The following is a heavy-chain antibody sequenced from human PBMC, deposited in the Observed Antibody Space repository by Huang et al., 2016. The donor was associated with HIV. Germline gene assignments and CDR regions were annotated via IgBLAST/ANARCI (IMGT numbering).Heavy chain of an antibody. V-gene: IGHV3-30*04. D-gene: IGHD3-10*01. CDR3: ARGSAGVLWFGEM. CDR2: ISYDVSNQ. Sequence: QERLVESGGGVVQPGRSLRLSCAASGFTFSSYAMPWVRQAPGKGLEWVAVISYDVSNQHYLYSVKGRFTISRDNSKKMLYLQMNSLRMGDTAVYYCARGSAGVLWFGEMWGQGTLVTVSS. CDR1: GFTFSSYA. J-gene: IGHJ4*02.